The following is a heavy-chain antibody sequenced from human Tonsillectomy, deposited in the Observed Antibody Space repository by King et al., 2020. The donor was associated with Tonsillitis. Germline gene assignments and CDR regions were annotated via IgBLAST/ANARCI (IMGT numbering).Heavy chain of an antibody. J-gene: IGHJ4*02. CDR2: ISYDGSNK. V-gene: IGHV3-30*18. CDR1: GFTFSSYG. CDR3: AKDGYDSSGHYLGDY. D-gene: IGHD3-22*01. Sequence: VQLVESGGGVVQPGRSLRLSCAASGFTFSSYGMHWVRQAPGKGLEWVAVISYDGSNKYYADSVKGRFTISRDNSMNTLYLQMKSLRAEDTALYYCAKDGYDSSGHYLGDYWGQGTLVTVSS.